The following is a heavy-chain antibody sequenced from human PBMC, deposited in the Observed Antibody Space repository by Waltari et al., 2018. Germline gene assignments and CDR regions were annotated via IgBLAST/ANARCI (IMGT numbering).Heavy chain of an antibody. V-gene: IGHV3-30-3*01. CDR2: ISYDGSNK. CDR3: ARVGPSTVTTRRYYYYGMDV. Sequence: PGKGLEWVAVISYDGSNKYYADSVKGRFTISRDNSKNTLYLQMNSLRTEDTAVYYCARVGPSTVTTRRYYYYGMDVWGQGTTVTVSS. D-gene: IGHD4-17*01. J-gene: IGHJ6*02.